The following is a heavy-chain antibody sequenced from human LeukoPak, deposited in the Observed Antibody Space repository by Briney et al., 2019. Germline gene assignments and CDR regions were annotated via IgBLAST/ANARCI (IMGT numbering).Heavy chain of an antibody. CDR3: ARDPSLFAGFFDY. J-gene: IGHJ4*02. CDR2: INGDGSRI. Sequence: PGGSLRLSCAASGFTFSSYWMHWVRQAPGKGLVWVSRINGDGSRISYADSVTGRFTISRDNAKNTLYLQMNSLRVEDTAVYYCARDPSLFAGFFDYWGQGTLVTGSS. V-gene: IGHV3-74*01. CDR1: GFTFSSYW. D-gene: IGHD3-10*02.